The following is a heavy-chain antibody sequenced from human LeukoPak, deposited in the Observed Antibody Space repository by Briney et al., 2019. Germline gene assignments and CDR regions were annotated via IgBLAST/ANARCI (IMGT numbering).Heavy chain of an antibody. Sequence: PSETLSLTCTVSGGSISNHYWSWIRQPPGKGLEWIGYIHYSGSTSYNPSLKSRVTISVDTSKNQFSLKLSSVTAADTAVYYCARRYLGGWYVNWFDPWGQGTLVTVSS. CDR2: IHYSGST. J-gene: IGHJ5*02. D-gene: IGHD6-19*01. V-gene: IGHV4-59*11. CDR1: GGSISNHY. CDR3: ARRYLGGWYVNWFDP.